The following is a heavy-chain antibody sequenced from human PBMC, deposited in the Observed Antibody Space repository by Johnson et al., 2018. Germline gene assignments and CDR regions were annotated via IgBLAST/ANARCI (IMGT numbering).Heavy chain of an antibody. J-gene: IGHJ1*01. V-gene: IGHV4-59*01. CDR1: GCSISSYY. Sequence: QVQLQESGPGLVKPSETLSLTCTVSGCSISSYYWTWIRQPPGKGLEWIGFIYYSGSTNYNPSPKGRVTISVDTSKHQFSLKLSSVTPADTAVYYWAGGTYSYSTSHGYFHHWGQGTLVTVSS. D-gene: IGHD6-13*01. CDR3: AGGTYSYSTSHGYFHH. CDR2: IYYSGST.